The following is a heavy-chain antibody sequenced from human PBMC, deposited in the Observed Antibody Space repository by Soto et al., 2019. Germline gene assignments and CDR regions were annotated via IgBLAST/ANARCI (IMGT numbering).Heavy chain of an antibody. Sequence: QVHLLESGPGLVKPSQTLSLTCSVSGDSISTVDYFWAWIRQPPGQALEYIGYIYKSTTTYYNPSFASRVAISLDTSKSTFSLTVPSVTAADTDVYFCARGRYCLTGRCFPNWFDSWGQGTLVTVSS. CDR3: ARGRYCLTGRCFPNWFDS. CDR2: IYKSTTT. CDR1: GDSISTVDYF. D-gene: IGHD2-15*01. V-gene: IGHV4-30-4*01. J-gene: IGHJ5*01.